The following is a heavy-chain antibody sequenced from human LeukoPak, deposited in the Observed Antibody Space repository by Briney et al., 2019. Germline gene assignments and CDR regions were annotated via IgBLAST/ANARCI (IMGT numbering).Heavy chain of an antibody. Sequence: SQTLSLTCTVSGGSISSGSYYWSWIRQPAGKGLEWIGRIYTSGSTNYNPSLKSRVTISVDTSKNQSSLKLSSVTAADTAVYYCARTQYDFWSGTYYFDYWGQGTLVTVSS. V-gene: IGHV4-61*02. D-gene: IGHD3-3*01. CDR1: GGSISSGSYY. CDR3: ARTQYDFWSGTYYFDY. CDR2: IYTSGST. J-gene: IGHJ4*02.